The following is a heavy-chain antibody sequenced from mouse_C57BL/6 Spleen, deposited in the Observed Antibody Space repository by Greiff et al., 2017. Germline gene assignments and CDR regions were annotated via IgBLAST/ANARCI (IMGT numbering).Heavy chain of an antibody. CDR1: GYTFTGYW. J-gene: IGHJ2*01. D-gene: IGHD4-1*01. CDR2: ILPGSGST. CDR3: ARELGRDYFDY. V-gene: IGHV1-9*01. Sequence: VQLVESGAELMKPGASVKLSCKATGYTFTGYWIEWVKQRPGHGLEWIGEILPGSGSTNYNQKFKGKSTLTVDKSSSTAYMQLSSLTSEDSAVYYCARELGRDYFDYWGQGTTLTVSS.